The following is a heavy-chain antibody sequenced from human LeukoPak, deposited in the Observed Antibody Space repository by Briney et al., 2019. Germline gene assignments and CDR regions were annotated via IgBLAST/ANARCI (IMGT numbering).Heavy chain of an antibody. V-gene: IGHV3-23*01. J-gene: IGHJ4*02. CDR3: AKGGVRPVTTGDY. CDR1: GFTFTSYA. CDR2: ISESGGST. Sequence: GGSLRLSCAASGFTFTSYAMSWVRHAPGKGPEWVSGISESGGSTYYVDSVKGRFTISRDNSKNTVYLQMNSLRAEDTAIYYCAKGGVRPVTTGDYWGQGTLVTLSS. D-gene: IGHD4-17*01.